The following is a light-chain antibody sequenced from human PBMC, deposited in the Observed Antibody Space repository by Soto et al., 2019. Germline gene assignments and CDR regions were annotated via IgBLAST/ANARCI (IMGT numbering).Light chain of an antibody. CDR1: QSLLHSNGYDS. CDR2: LGS. J-gene: IGKJ1*01. Sequence: EIVMTQSPLSLPVTPGEPASISCRSSQSLLHSNGYDSLDWYLQKPGQSPQLLIYLGSNRASGVPARFSGSGSGTDFTLKISRVEADDVGVYYCMQALQSPPTFGKGTKVEIK. CDR3: MQALQSPPT. V-gene: IGKV2-28*01.